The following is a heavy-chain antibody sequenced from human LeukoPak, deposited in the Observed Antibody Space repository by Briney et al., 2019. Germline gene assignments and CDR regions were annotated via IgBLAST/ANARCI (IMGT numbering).Heavy chain of an antibody. J-gene: IGHJ4*02. D-gene: IGHD4-11*01. CDR3: AREKGYSNWDY. CDR1: GGSISSYY. Sequence: SETLSLTCTVSGGSISSYYWSWIRQPPGKGLEWIGYIYYSGSTNYNPSLKSRVTISVDTSKNQFSLKLSSVTAADTAVYYCAREKGYSNWDYWGQGTLVTVSS. CDR2: IYYSGST. V-gene: IGHV4-59*01.